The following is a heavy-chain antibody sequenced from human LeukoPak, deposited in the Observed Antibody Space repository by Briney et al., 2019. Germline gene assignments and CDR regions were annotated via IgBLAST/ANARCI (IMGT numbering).Heavy chain of an antibody. V-gene: IGHV3-23*01. J-gene: IGHJ4*02. CDR3: AKGPNIPYSDFWSGYLALDY. CDR2: ISDSGGST. D-gene: IGHD3-3*01. CDR1: GFTFSSYA. Sequence: PGGSLRLSCAASGFTFSSYAMSWVRQAPGKGLEWVSAISDSGGSTYYADSVTGRFTISRDNSKNTLYLQMNSLRAEDTALYYCAKGPNIPYSDFWSGYLALDYWAQGTLVTVSS.